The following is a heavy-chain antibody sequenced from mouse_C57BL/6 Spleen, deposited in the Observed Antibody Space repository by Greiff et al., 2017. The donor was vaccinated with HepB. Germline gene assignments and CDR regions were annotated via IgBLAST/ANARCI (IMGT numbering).Heavy chain of an antibody. D-gene: IGHD2-2*01. J-gene: IGHJ1*03. CDR3: ARWLPRYWYFDV. V-gene: IGHV1-69*01. CDR2: MDPADRYT. Sequence: QVQLQPGAELVMPGASGKLSCKAAGYTFTSDGMHWVKQRPGQGLEWIGEMDPADRYTNYNQKFKGKSTWTVDKSSSTAYMKLSSLTSEDSAVYYCARWLPRYWYFDVWGTGTTVTVSS. CDR1: GYTFTSDG.